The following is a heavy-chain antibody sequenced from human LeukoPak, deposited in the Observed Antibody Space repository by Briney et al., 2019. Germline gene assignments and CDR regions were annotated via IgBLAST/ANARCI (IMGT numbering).Heavy chain of an antibody. V-gene: IGHV3-66*01. CDR2: IYSGGST. D-gene: IGHD2-2*01. J-gene: IGHJ4*02. Sequence: PGGSLRLSCAASGFTFSSYGMHWVRQAPGKGLEWVSVIYSGGSTYYADSVKGRFTISRDNSKNTLYLQMNSLRAEDTAVYYCARDLNTNYFDYWGQGTLVTVSS. CDR1: GFTFSSYG. CDR3: ARDLNTNYFDY.